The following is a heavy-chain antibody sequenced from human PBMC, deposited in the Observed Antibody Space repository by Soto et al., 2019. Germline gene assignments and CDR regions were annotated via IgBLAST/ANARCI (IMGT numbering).Heavy chain of an antibody. J-gene: IGHJ4*02. CDR1: GGSFSGYY. Sequence: SETLSLTCAVYGGSFSGYYWSWIRQPPGKGLEWIGEINHSGSTNYNTSLKSRVTISVDTSKNQFSLKLSSVTAADTAVYYCARGAVAGELDYWGQGTLVTVSS. CDR2: INHSGST. CDR3: ARGAVAGELDY. D-gene: IGHD6-19*01. V-gene: IGHV4-34*01.